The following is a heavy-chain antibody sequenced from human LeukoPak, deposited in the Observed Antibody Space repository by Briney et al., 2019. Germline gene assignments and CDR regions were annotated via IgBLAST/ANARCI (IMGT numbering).Heavy chain of an antibody. Sequence: SETLSLTCAVSGYSISSGYYWGWIRQPPGKGLEWIGSTYHSGSTYYNPSLKSRVTISVDTSKNQFSLKLSSVTAADTAVYYCARQIAVAALGFDPWGQGTLVTVSS. CDR2: TYHSGST. V-gene: IGHV4-38-2*01. D-gene: IGHD6-19*01. CDR3: ARQIAVAALGFDP. J-gene: IGHJ5*02. CDR1: GYSISSGYY.